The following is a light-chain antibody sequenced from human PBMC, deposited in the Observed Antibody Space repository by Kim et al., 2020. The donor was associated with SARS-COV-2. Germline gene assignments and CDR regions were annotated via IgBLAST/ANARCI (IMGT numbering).Light chain of an antibody. CDR2: YKSDSDK. CDR1: RCINVDTYS. CDR3: MIWHSSAVV. J-gene: IGLJ2*01. Sequence: LTCTLRRCINVDTYSIYWYQKKPGSPPQYLLRYKSDSDKQQGSGVPSRFSGSKDASANAGILLISGLQSEDEADYYCMIWHSSAVVFGGGTKLTVL. V-gene: IGLV5-45*01.